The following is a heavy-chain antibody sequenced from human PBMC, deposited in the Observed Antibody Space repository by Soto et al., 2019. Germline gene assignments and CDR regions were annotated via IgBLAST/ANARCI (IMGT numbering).Heavy chain of an antibody. Sequence: EVQLVESGGGLVKPGVSLRLSCAASGFTFSTYNMNWVRQAPGKGLEWVSSISSTSIYMYYANSLKGRFTISRDNAKNSLYLQMNSLRAEDTAVYYCARGWLRDPWMYWGQGTLVIVSS. CDR3: ARGWLRDPWMY. V-gene: IGHV3-21*01. J-gene: IGHJ4*02. CDR1: GFTFSTYN. D-gene: IGHD5-12*01. CDR2: ISSTSIYM.